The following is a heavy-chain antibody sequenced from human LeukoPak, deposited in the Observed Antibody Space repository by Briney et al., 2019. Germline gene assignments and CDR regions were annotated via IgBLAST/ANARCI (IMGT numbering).Heavy chain of an antibody. CDR1: EFSVGSNY. V-gene: IGHV3-53*01. J-gene: IGHJ4*02. CDR2: IYSGGST. D-gene: IGHD1-20*01. Sequence: GGSLRLSCAASEFSVGSNYMSWVRQAPGKGLEWVSVIYSGGSTYYADSVKGRFTVSRDNSKNTLYLQMNSLRAEDTAVYYCARDGPSRYNWNDNNYWGQGTLVTVSS. CDR3: ARDGPSRYNWNDNNY.